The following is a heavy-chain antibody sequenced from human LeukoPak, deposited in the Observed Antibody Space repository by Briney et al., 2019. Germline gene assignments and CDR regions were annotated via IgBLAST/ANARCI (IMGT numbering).Heavy chain of an antibody. V-gene: IGHV3-33*01. J-gene: IGHJ3*02. Sequence: PGRSLRLSCAASGFTFSSYGMHWVRQAPGKGLEWVAVIWYDGSNKYYADSVKGRFTISRDNSKNTLYLQMNSLRAEDTAVYYCARDGDCNDAFDIWGQGTMVTVSS. CDR3: ARDGDCNDAFDI. CDR1: GFTFSSYG. D-gene: IGHD2-21*02. CDR2: IWYDGSNK.